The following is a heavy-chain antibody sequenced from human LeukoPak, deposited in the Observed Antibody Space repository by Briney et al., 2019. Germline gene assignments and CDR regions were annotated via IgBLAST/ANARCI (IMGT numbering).Heavy chain of an antibody. CDR2: IIPIFGTA. CDR1: GGTFSSYA. CDR3: ARIYDFWSGNNWFDP. Sequence: SVKVSCKASGGTFSSYAISWVRQAPGQGLEWMGGIIPIFGTANYAQKFQGRVTITADESTSTAYMELSSLRSEDTAVYYCARIYDFWSGNNWFDPWGQGTLVTVSS. V-gene: IGHV1-69*13. D-gene: IGHD3-3*01. J-gene: IGHJ5*02.